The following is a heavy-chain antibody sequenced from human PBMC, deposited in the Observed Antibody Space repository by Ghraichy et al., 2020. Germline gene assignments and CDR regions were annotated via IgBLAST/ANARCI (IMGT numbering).Heavy chain of an antibody. CDR3: ARTIVGAAYFGY. Sequence: TLSLTCAISGDSVSSNSAIWNWIRQSPSRGLEWLGRTFYRSKWYNEYAVSVKSRITINPDTSKNQFSLQLNSVTPEDTAVYYCARTIVGAAYFGYWGQGTLVTVSS. J-gene: IGHJ4*02. CDR2: TFYRSKWYN. CDR1: GDSVSSNSAI. D-gene: IGHD1-26*01. V-gene: IGHV6-1*01.